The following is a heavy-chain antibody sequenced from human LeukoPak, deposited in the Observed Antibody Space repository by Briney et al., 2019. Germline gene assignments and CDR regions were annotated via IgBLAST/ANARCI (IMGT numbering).Heavy chain of an antibody. J-gene: IGHJ4*02. V-gene: IGHV4-59*08. CDR2: IYCSGST. CDR3: ARHRWLLPELPDYFDY. CDR1: GGSISSYY. D-gene: IGHD2-15*01. Sequence: SETLSLTCTVSGGSISSYYWSWIRQPPGKGLEWIGYIYCSGSTNYNPSLKSRVTISVDTSKNQFSLKLSSVTAADTAVYYCARHRWLLPELPDYFDYWGQGTLVTVSS.